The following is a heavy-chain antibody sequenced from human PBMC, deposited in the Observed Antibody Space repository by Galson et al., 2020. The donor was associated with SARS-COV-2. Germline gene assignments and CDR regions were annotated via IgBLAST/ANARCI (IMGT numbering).Heavy chain of an antibody. D-gene: IGHD6-6*01. CDR3: ARIFSTGGYSSSSAHYYYYYGMDV. CDR2: ISSSSYI. V-gene: IGHV3-21*01. J-gene: IGHJ6*02. Sequence: GGSLRLSCAASGFTFSSYSMNWVRQAPGKGLEWVSSISSSSYIYYADSVKGRFTISRDNAKNSLYLQMNSLRAEDTAVYYCARIFSTGGYSSSSAHYYYYYGMDVWGQGTTVTVSS. CDR1: GFTFSSYS.